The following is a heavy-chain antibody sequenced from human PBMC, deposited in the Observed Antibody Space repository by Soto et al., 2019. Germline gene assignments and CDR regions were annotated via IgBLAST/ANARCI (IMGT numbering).Heavy chain of an antibody. D-gene: IGHD3-16*01. V-gene: IGHV1-2*02. Sequence: GLVKVSCKASGYTFTGYFMHWVRQAPGEGLEWMGWINPNSGATKYAPKFQGRVTMTRDTSNRTAYLELSRLTSDDTAIYYCARGGGTTLAPLPWGQGTPVTVSS. CDR2: INPNSGAT. CDR1: GYTFTGYF. J-gene: IGHJ5*02. CDR3: ARGGGTTLAPLP.